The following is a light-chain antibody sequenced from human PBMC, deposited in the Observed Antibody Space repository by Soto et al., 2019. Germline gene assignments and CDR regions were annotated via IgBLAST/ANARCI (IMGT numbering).Light chain of an antibody. CDR2: DVD. V-gene: IGLV2-14*03. CDR3: SSFTSSMTNV. CDR1: SSDVGGYNS. J-gene: IGLJ1*01. Sequence: QAVVTQPASVSGSPGESITISCTGTSSDVGGYNSVSWYQHHPGKAPKLILYDVDDRPSGVSYRFSGSKSGNTASLTISGLQAADEADYFCSSFTSSMTNVFGSGTKLTVL.